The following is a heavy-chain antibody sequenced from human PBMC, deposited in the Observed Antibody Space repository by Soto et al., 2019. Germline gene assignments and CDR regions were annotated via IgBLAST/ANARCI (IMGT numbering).Heavy chain of an antibody. CDR3: ARGGVVVPAATILGAFDI. CDR1: GGSISSGGYY. D-gene: IGHD2-2*01. V-gene: IGHV4-31*03. Sequence: LSLTCTVSGGSISSGGYYWSWIRQHPGKGLEWIGYIYYSGSTYYNPSLKSRVTISVDTSKNQFSLKLSSVTAADTAVYYCARGGVVVPAATILGAFDIWGQGTMVTVSS. CDR2: IYYSGST. J-gene: IGHJ3*02.